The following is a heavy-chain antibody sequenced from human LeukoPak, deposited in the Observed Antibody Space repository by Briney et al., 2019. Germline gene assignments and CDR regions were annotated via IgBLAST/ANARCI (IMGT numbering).Heavy chain of an antibody. CDR3: ARDSVVGYSYANWFDP. CDR2: IYYSGST. V-gene: IGHV4-59*01. Sequence: PSETLSLTCTVSGGSISSYYWSWIRQPPGKGLEWIGYIYYSGSTNYNPSLKSRVTISVDTSKNQFSLKLSSVTAADTAVYYCARDSVVGYSYANWFDPWGQGTLVTVSS. D-gene: IGHD5-18*01. J-gene: IGHJ5*02. CDR1: GGSISSYY.